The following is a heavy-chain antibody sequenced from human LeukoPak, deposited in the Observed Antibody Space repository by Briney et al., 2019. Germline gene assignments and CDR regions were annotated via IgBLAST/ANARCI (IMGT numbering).Heavy chain of an antibody. D-gene: IGHD5-24*01. CDR3: ARINTIMATFDY. CDR2: ISHSGST. J-gene: IGHJ4*02. V-gene: IGHV4-38-2*01. CDR1: GYSISSSNW. Sequence: PSETLSLTCAVSGYSISSSNWWGWIRQPPGKGLEWIATISHSGSTYYNPSLKSRVTISVETSKNQFSLKLSSVTAADTAVYYCARINTIMATFDYWGQGTLVTVSS.